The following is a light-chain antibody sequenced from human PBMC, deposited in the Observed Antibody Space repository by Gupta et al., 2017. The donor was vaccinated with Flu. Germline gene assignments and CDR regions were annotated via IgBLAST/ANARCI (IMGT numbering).Light chain of an antibody. J-gene: IGLJ3*02. CDR3: QSEDGSDTWV. CDR2: KAN. CDR1: VWPNHY. Sequence: PVQTAWITCAGDVWPNHYVYWYQQTPGRAPVLVIYKANGRPSGIPERFSGSSSGKTATLTISEVQAEDEADYYCQSEDGSDTWVFGGGTKLTVL. V-gene: IGLV3-25*03.